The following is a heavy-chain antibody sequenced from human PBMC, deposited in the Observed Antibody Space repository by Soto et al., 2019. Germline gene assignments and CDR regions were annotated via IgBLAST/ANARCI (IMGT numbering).Heavy chain of an antibody. J-gene: IGHJ4*02. CDR3: ARAHRYCGGDCYIPSLGLFDY. Sequence: GSLRLSCAASGFTFSDYYMSWIRQAPGKGLEWVSYISSSGSTIYYADSVKGRFTISRDNAKNSLYLQMNSLRAEDTAVYYCARAHRYCGGDCYIPSLGLFDYWGQGTLVTVSS. D-gene: IGHD2-21*01. CDR2: ISSSGSTI. CDR1: GFTFSDYY. V-gene: IGHV3-11*01.